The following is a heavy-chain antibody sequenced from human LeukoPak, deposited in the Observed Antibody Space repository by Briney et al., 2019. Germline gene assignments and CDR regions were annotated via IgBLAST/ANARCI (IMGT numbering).Heavy chain of an antibody. CDR2: IWYDGSNK. CDR3: AKDDNYYDSSGYSLGDY. CDR1: GFTFSSYG. D-gene: IGHD3-22*01. Sequence: GGSLRLSCAASGFTFSSYGMHWVRQAPGKGLEWVAVIWYDGSNKYYADSVKGRFTISRDNSKNTLYLQMNSLRAEDTAVYYCAKDDNYYDSSGYSLGDYWGQGALVTVSS. V-gene: IGHV3-33*06. J-gene: IGHJ4*02.